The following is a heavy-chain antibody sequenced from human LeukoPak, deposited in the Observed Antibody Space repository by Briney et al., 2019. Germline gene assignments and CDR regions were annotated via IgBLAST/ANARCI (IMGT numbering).Heavy chain of an antibody. D-gene: IGHD6-19*01. CDR3: ARGAAAGIAVAGTYDY. Sequence: GGSLRLSCAASGFTFSSYWMSWVRQAPGKGLERVANIKQDGSEKYYVDSVKGRFTISRDNAKNSLYLRMNSLRAEDTAVYYCARGAAAGIAVAGTYDYWGQGTLVTVSS. CDR1: GFTFSSYW. CDR2: IKQDGSEK. J-gene: IGHJ4*02. V-gene: IGHV3-7*01.